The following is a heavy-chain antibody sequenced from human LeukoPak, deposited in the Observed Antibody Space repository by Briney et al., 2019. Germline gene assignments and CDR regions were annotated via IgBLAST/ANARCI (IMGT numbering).Heavy chain of an antibody. CDR2: IYYSGST. CDR3: ARQGRYMAAAGTPNFDY. Sequence: PSETLSLTCTVSGGSINSYYWSWIRQPPGKGLEWIAYIYYSGSTNYNPSLKSRVTISVDTSKNQFSLRLSSVTAADTAVYYCARQGRYMAAAGTPNFDYWGQGTLVTASS. D-gene: IGHD6-13*01. J-gene: IGHJ4*02. CDR1: GGSINSYY. V-gene: IGHV4-59*08.